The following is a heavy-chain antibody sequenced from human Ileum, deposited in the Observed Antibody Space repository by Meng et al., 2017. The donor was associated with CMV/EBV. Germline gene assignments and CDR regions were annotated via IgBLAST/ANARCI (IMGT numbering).Heavy chain of an antibody. D-gene: IGHD3-10*01. J-gene: IGHJ4*02. CDR1: GGSFTGYY. V-gene: IGHV4-34*01. Sequence: VAVLPRGAGLLTPSATLPLTCAVFGGSFTGYYWSWFRQSPGKGLEWIGEITHSGRTSYNLSLKSRVTISVDMSKYQFSLKLTSVTAADTAIYYCARGLASGWPDYWGQGTLVTVSS. CDR3: ARGLASGWPDY. CDR2: ITHSGRT.